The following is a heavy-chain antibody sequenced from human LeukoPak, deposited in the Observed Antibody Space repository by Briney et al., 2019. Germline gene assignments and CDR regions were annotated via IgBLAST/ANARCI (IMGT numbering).Heavy chain of an antibody. V-gene: IGHV4-34*01. Sequence: PSKTLSLTCAVYGGSFSGYYWSWLRQPPGKGLEWIGEINHSGSTNYNPSLKSRVTISVDTSKNQFSLKLNSVTAADTAVYYCARATVNSSGWYTRAPLDYWGQGTLVTVSS. CDR3: ARATVNSSGWYTRAPLDY. J-gene: IGHJ4*02. CDR1: GGSFSGYY. CDR2: INHSGST. D-gene: IGHD6-19*01.